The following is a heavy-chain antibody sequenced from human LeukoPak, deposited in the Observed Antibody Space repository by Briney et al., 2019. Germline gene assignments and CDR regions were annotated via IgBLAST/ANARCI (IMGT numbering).Heavy chain of an antibody. D-gene: IGHD3-3*01. CDR2: IWFDGSRE. J-gene: IGHJ5*02. Sequence: GGSLRLSCAASGFTFNRNGMHWVRQAPGKGLEWVALIWFDGSREYYGDSVKGRFIISRDNSKNTLYLQMNSLRAEDTAVYYCARQGYDFPQAGGWFDPWGQGTLVTVSS. V-gene: IGHV3-33*01. CDR3: ARQGYDFPQAGGWFDP. CDR1: GFTFNRNG.